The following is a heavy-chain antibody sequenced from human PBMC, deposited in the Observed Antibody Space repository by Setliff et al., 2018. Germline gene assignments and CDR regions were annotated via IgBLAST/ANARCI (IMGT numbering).Heavy chain of an antibody. CDR3: ARARSGSSGSSDS. Sequence: GASVKVSCKASGYTFTNYYIHWVRQAPGQGPEWMGIINPSGGSTRYAQKLQGRVTMTSDASTSTVYMELSSLRSEDTAVYFCARARSGSSGSSDSWGQGTLVTVSS. D-gene: IGHD3-22*01. V-gene: IGHV1-46*01. J-gene: IGHJ4*02. CDR2: INPSGGST. CDR1: GYTFTNYY.